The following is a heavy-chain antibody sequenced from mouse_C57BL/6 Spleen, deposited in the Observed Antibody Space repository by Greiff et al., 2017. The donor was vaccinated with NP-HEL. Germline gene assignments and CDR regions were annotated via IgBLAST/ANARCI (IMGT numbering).Heavy chain of an antibody. CDR2: ISDGGSYT. Sequence: EVKLVESGGGLVKPGGSLKLSCAASGFTFSSYAMSWVRQTPEKRLEWVATISDGGSYTYYPDNVKGRFTISRDNAKNNLYLQMSHLKSEDTAMYYCARDQDYGNYVGGFDYWGQGTTLTVSS. CDR3: ARDQDYGNYVGGFDY. D-gene: IGHD2-1*01. CDR1: GFTFSSYA. V-gene: IGHV5-4*01. J-gene: IGHJ2*01.